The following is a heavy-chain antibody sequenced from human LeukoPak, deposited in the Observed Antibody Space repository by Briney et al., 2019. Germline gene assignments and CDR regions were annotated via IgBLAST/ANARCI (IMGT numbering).Heavy chain of an antibody. J-gene: IGHJ3*01. CDR3: ARDASSDYDPQSRTDSFDV. V-gene: IGHV3-23*01. CDR1: GFSFDTYA. Sequence: PGGSLRLSCAASGFSFDTYAINWVRQAPGKGLEWVSVISGSGAITFYADSVKGRFTISRDNSKNTLYLQMNSLRAEDTGVYYCARDASSDYDPQSRTDSFDVWGQGTMVTVSS. D-gene: IGHD4-17*01. CDR2: ISGSGAIT.